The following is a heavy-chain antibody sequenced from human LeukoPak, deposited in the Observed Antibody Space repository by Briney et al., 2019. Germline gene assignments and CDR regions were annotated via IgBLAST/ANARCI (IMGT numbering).Heavy chain of an antibody. CDR1: GGSFSGYY. V-gene: IGHV4-34*01. Sequence: KPSETLSLTCAVYGGSFSGYYWSWIRQPPGKGLEWIGEINHSGSTNYNPSLKSRVTISVDTSKNQFSLKLSSVTAADTAVYYCARLFGPLAAAGSEGYYFDYWGQGTLVTVSS. D-gene: IGHD6-13*01. J-gene: IGHJ4*02. CDR3: ARLFGPLAAAGSEGYYFDY. CDR2: INHSGST.